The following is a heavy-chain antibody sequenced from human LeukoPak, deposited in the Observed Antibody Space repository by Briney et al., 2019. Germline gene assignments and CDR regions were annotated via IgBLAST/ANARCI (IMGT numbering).Heavy chain of an antibody. CDR1: GGTFSSYA. CDR2: IIPILGIA. J-gene: IGHJ5*02. Sequence: SVKVSCKASGGTFSSYAISWVRQAPGQGLGWMGRIIPILGIANYAQKFQGRVTITADKSTSTAYMELSSLRSEDTAVYYCARALLRNWFDPWGQGTLVTVSS. CDR3: ARALLRNWFDP. V-gene: IGHV1-69*04.